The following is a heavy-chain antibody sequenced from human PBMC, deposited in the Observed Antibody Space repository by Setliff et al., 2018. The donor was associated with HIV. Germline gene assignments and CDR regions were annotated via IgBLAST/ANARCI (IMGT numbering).Heavy chain of an antibody. CDR3: STYGYGISDAFDI. V-gene: IGHV4-61*02. CDR2: IYNNEAT. J-gene: IGHJ3*02. CDR1: GYSINSGSYY. D-gene: IGHD5-18*01. Sequence: ASETLSLTCAVSGYSINSGSYYWSWIRQPAGKGLEWIGRIYNNEATNYNASLKSRVTISLDTSKNQFSLKLTSVTAADTAVYYCSTYGYGISDAFDIWGRGTMVTVSS.